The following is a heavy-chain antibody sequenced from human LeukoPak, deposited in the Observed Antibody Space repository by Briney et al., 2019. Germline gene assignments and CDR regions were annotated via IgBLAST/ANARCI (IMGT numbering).Heavy chain of an antibody. D-gene: IGHD6-13*01. V-gene: IGHV4-59*08. CDR1: GGSISSYY. J-gene: IGHJ4*02. CDR2: IYYGGST. CDR3: ASSSWYGKLDY. Sequence: SVTLSLTCTVSGGSISSYYWSWIRQPPGKGLEWIGYIYYGGSTNYNPSLKSRVTISVDTSKNQFSLKLSSVTAADTAVYYCASSSWYGKLDYWGQGTLVTVSS.